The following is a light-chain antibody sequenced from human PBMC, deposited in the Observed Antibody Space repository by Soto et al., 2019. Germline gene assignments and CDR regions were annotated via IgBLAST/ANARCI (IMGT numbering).Light chain of an antibody. J-gene: IGLJ1*01. CDR3: SSYTSSSTLYV. CDR2: EVN. V-gene: IGLV2-14*01. CDR1: SSDVGSYTY. Sequence: QSALTQPASVSGSPRQSITISCTGASSDVGSYTYVSWYQQHPGKAPKLMIYEVNNRPSGVSNRFSGSKSGNTASLTISGLQAEYEADYYCSSYTSSSTLYVFGTGTKLPVL.